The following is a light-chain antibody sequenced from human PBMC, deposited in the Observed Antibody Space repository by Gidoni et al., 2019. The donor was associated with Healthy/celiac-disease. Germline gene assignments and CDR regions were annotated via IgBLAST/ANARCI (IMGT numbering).Light chain of an antibody. CDR3: QQYSSYWT. CDR2: KAS. Sequence: DIQMTQSPSTLSASVGDRVTITCRASQSISSWVAWYQQKPGKAPKLLIYKASSLESGVPSRFRGSESGTEFTLTISSLQPDDSATYYCQQYSSYWTFGQGTKVEIK. V-gene: IGKV1-5*03. J-gene: IGKJ1*01. CDR1: QSISSW.